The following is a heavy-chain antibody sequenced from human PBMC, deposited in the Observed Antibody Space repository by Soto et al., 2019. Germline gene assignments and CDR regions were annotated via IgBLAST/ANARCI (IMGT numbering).Heavy chain of an antibody. V-gene: IGHV4-31*03. J-gene: IGHJ4*02. CDR1: GGSISTGGYY. Sequence: QVQLQESGPGLVKPSQTLSLTCTVSGGSISTGGYYWTWIRQHPGKGLEWIGYIYYSGSTYYNPYLKSRVTIAVDTSNNQFSRKLSSVTAAYTAVYYCERVLSVTLFDNWGQGTLFTVSS. D-gene: IGHD4-17*01. CDR2: IYYSGST. CDR3: ERVLSVTLFDN.